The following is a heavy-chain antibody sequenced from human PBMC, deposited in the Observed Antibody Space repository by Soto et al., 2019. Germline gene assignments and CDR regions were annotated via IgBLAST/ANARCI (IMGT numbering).Heavy chain of an antibody. CDR2: INPNSGGT. CDR1: GYTFTGYY. J-gene: IGHJ4*02. CDR3: ARDRSTYYYDSGGFDY. Sequence: QVQLVQSGAEVKKPGASVKVSCKASGYTFTGYYMHWVRQAPGQGLEWMGWINPNSGGTNYAQKFQGRVTLTRDTSISTAYMEVSRLRSVDTAVYYCARDRSTYYYDSGGFDYWGQGTLVTVSS. V-gene: IGHV1-2*02. D-gene: IGHD3-22*01.